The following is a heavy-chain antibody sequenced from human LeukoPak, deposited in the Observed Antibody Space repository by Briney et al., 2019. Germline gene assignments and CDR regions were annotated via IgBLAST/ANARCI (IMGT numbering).Heavy chain of an antibody. V-gene: IGHV1-2*02. CDR1: GYTFTGNN. CDR3: ARAYNSAYGGQFFDS. D-gene: IGHD5-18*01. J-gene: IGHJ4*02. Sequence: ASVKVSCKASGYTFTGNNIHWVQQAPGQGLECMGWIRPNSGDTNYAQKFRGRVTMTRDKSSSTAYMELSGLRSGDTAVYYCARAYNSAYGGQFFDSWGQGTLVAVSS. CDR2: IRPNSGDT.